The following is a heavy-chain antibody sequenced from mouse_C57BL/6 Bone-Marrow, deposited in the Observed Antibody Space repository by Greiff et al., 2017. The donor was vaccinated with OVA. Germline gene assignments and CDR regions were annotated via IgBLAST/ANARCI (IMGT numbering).Heavy chain of an antibody. D-gene: IGHD1-1*01. Sequence: QVQLKQSGPELVKPGASVKISCKASGYSFTSYYIHWVKQRPGQGLEWIGWIYPGSGNTKYNEKFKGKATLTADTSSSTAYMQLSSLTSEDSAVYYCARTTVVATRYFDVWGTGTTVTVSS. CDR1: GYSFTSYY. CDR3: ARTTVVATRYFDV. J-gene: IGHJ1*03. CDR2: IYPGSGNT. V-gene: IGHV1-66*01.